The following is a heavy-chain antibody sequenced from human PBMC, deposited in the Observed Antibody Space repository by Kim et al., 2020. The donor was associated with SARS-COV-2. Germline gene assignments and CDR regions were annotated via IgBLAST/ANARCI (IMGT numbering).Heavy chain of an antibody. CDR2: IYYSGST. J-gene: IGHJ6*03. CDR3: SRTSTADDYIDV. D-gene: IGHD4-17*01. V-gene: IGHV4-59*08. CDR1: GGSISSYY. Sequence: SETLSLTCTVSGGSISSYYWSWIRQPPGKGLEWIGYIYYSGSTNYNPSLKSRVTISVDTSKNQFSLKLSSVTAADTAVVYFSRTSTADDYIDVWCKWTTV.